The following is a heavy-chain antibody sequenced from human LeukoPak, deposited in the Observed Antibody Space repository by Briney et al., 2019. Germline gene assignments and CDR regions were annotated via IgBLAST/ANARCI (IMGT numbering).Heavy chain of an antibody. Sequence: PSETLSLTCAVYGGSFSGYYWSWIRQPPGKGLEWIGEVNHSESTNYNPSLKSRVTISVDTSKNQFSLKLSSVTAADTAVYYCVRGRSITMIVVVPSNDYWGQGTLVTVSS. CDR3: VRGRSITMIVVVPSNDY. D-gene: IGHD3-22*01. V-gene: IGHV4-34*01. J-gene: IGHJ4*02. CDR2: VNHSEST. CDR1: GGSFSGYY.